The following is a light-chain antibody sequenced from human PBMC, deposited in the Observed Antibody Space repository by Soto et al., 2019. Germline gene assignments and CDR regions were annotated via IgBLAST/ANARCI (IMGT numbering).Light chain of an antibody. CDR2: KAS. CDR3: QQYDTYWT. CDR1: ESISNW. V-gene: IGKV1-5*03. Sequence: DIQMTQSPSTLSASVGDRVIITCGASESISNWLAWYQQKPGKAPNLLIYKASSLKSGVPLRFSGSGSGTEFTLTINSLQPDDFATYYCQQYDTYWTFGQGTKVEFK. J-gene: IGKJ1*01.